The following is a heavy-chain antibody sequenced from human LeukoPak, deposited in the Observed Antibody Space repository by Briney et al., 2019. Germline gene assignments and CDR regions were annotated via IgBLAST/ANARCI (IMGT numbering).Heavy chain of an antibody. V-gene: IGHV4-59*01. Sequence: SETLSLTCTVSGGSISSYYWSWIRQPPGKGLEWIGYIYYSGSTNYNPSLKSRVTISVDTSKNQFSLKLSSVAAADTAVYYCARDSVTTDNDAFDIWGQGTMVTVSS. CDR3: ARDSVTTDNDAFDI. CDR2: IYYSGST. CDR1: GGSISSYY. J-gene: IGHJ3*02. D-gene: IGHD4-17*01.